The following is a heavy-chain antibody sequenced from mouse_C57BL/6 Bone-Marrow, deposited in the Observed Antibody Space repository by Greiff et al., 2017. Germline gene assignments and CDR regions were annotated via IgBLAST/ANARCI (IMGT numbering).Heavy chain of an antibody. J-gene: IGHJ3*01. Sequence: QVQLQQSGAELVRPGASVTLSCKASGYTFTDYEMHWVKQTPVHGLEWIGAIDPETGGTAYNQKFKGQAILTADKSSSTAYMELRSLTSEDSAVYYCTRSSYSNAWFAYWGQGTLVTVSA. V-gene: IGHV1-15*01. D-gene: IGHD2-5*01. CDR2: IDPETGGT. CDR1: GYTFTDYE. CDR3: TRSSYSNAWFAY.